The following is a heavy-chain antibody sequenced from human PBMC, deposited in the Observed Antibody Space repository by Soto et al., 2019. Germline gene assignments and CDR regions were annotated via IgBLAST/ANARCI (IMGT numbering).Heavy chain of an antibody. CDR2: IYYSGST. V-gene: IGHV4-59*08. J-gene: IGHJ4*02. D-gene: IGHD5-12*01. CDR3: ARRRDGYNFDY. Sequence: PSETLSLTCTVSGGSISSYYWSWIRQPPGKGLEWIGYIYYSGSTNYNPSLKSRVTISVDTSKNQFSLKLSSVTAADTAVYYCARRRDGYNFDYWGQGTLVTV. CDR1: GGSISSYY.